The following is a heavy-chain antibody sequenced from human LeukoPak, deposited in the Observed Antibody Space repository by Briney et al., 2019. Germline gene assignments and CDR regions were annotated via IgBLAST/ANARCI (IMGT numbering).Heavy chain of an antibody. CDR3: ARTPYGSGSVGWFDP. CDR2: INPNTGAT. CDR1: GYTFTGYY. Sequence: ASVKVSCKASGYTFTGYYMHWVRQTPGRGLEWMGWINPNTGATKNAQKFQGRVTMTRDTSISTAYMELSRLTSDDTAIFYCARTPYGSGSVGWFDPWGQGTLVTVSS. D-gene: IGHD3-10*01. V-gene: IGHV1-2*02. J-gene: IGHJ5*02.